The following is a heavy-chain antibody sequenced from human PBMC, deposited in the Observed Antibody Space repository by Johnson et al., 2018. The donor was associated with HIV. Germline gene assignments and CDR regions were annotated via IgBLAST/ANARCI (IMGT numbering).Heavy chain of an antibody. CDR1: GFTVSRNY. D-gene: IGHD6-19*01. V-gene: IGHV3-66*02. CDR2: IYSDGST. J-gene: IGHJ3*02. CDR3: VRDRGSGWDDAFDI. Sequence: VLLVESGGGLVQPGGSLRLSCAASGFTVSRNYMSWVRQAPGKGLEWVSVIYSDGSTYYADSVKGRFTISRDTSKNTLYLQMNSLRAEDTAVYYCVRDRGSGWDDAFDIWGQGTMVTVSS.